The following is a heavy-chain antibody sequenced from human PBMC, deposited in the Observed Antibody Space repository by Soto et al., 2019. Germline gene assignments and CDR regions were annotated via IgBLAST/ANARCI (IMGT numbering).Heavy chain of an antibody. J-gene: IGHJ2*01. D-gene: IGHD6-13*01. CDR3: LFFYQAESSIRYRSTVSAFLLNRTSDL. CDR2: IYYSGIT. Sequence: CRVCIRQPPGKGLEWIGSIYYSGITYYNPSLKSRVTISVDTSKNQFSLKLSSVTAADTAVYYCLFFYQAESSIRYRSTVSAFLLNRTSDL. V-gene: IGHV4-39*01. CDR1: C.